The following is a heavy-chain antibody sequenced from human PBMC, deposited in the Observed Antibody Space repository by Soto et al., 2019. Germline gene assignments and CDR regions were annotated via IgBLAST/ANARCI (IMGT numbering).Heavy chain of an antibody. D-gene: IGHD2-15*01. J-gene: IGHJ6*04. CDR2: IQSGGPT. Sequence: EVHLVESGGGLVQPGGSLRLSCAASGFTVSSKYMSWVRQAPGKGLEWVSLIQSGGPTYYADSVKGRFTISRDTSENTMHLQMDSQRDEDTAVYYCARDDVLCDGGRCYGVPVDVWGKGTTVTVSS. CDR3: ARDDVLCDGGRCYGVPVDV. V-gene: IGHV3-66*01. CDR1: GFTVSSKY.